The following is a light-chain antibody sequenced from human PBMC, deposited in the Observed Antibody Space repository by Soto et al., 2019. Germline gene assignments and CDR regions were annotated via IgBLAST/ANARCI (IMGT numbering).Light chain of an antibody. CDR1: QSVSSY. J-gene: IGKJ3*01. CDR3: QQRSNWPPRFT. CDR2: DAS. V-gene: IGKV3-11*01. Sequence: EIVLTQSPATLSLSPGERATLSCRASQSVSSYLAWYQQKHGQAPRLLIYDASNRATGIPARFIGSGSGTDFTLPISILEPEDFAFSECQQRSNWPPRFTFGPGTKVEIK.